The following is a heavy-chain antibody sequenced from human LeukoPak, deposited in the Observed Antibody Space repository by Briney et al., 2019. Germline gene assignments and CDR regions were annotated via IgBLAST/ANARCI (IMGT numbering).Heavy chain of an antibody. V-gene: IGHV3-7*03. J-gene: IGHJ4*02. Sequence: GGSLRLSCVASGFTFGKYWMSWVRQAPGKGLEWAANIKLDGSEKNYVDSVKGRFTISRDNTKNSLYLQMNSLRVEDTAVFYCARDQYDTWSRRGNFDSWGQGTLVIVSS. CDR2: IKLDGSEK. D-gene: IGHD3-3*01. CDR1: GFTFGKYW. CDR3: ARDQYDTWSRRGNFDS.